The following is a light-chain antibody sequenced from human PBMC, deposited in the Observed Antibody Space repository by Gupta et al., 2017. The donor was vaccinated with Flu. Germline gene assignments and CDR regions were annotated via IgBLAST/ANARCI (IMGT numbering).Light chain of an antibody. CDR1: QSVSNRY. Sequence: EIVLTQSQGTLSLSPGERATLSCRASQSVSNRYLAWYQQKPAQAPRLLIYGASTRAAGIPDRFSCSGSGTDFTLTMNSLEPEDFAVDYCQQYGSSPYTFGQGIXLDVK. CDR3: QQYGSSPYT. J-gene: IGKJ2*01. V-gene: IGKV3-20*01. CDR2: GAS.